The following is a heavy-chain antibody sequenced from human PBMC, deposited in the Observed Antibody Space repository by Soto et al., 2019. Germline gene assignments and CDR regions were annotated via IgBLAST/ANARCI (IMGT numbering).Heavy chain of an antibody. D-gene: IGHD2-8*01. Sequence: PGGSLRLSCAASGFPFSSYAMSWVRQAPGKGLDWVSAISGSDGSTYYADSVKGRFTISRDDSKNTLYLQINSLRAEDTAVYYCAKGPGMYSDFDYWGQGALVTVSS. CDR3: AKGPGMYSDFDY. CDR2: ISGSDGST. V-gene: IGHV3-23*01. J-gene: IGHJ4*02. CDR1: GFPFSSYA.